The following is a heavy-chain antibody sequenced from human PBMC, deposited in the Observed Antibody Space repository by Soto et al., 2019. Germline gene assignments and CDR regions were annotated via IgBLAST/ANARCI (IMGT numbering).Heavy chain of an antibody. CDR2: ISYDGSNK. V-gene: IGHV3-30-3*01. CDR3: AREYDSSGYGFDY. J-gene: IGHJ4*02. Sequence: RLSCAASGFTFSSYAMHWVRQAPGKGLEWVAVISYDGSNKYYADSVKGRFTISRDNSKNTLYLQMNSLRAEDTAVYYCAREYDSSGYGFDYWGQGTLVTVSS. D-gene: IGHD3-22*01. CDR1: GFTFSSYA.